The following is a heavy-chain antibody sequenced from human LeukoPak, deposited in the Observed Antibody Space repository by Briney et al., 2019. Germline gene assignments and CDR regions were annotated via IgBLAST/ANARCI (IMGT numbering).Heavy chain of an antibody. CDR1: GGSISSRGYY. V-gene: IGHV4-31*03. J-gene: IGHJ4*02. CDR2: IYYSGST. CDR3: ARVRIGYFDY. Sequence: SQTLSLTCTVSGGSISSRGYYWSWIRQHPGKGLEWIGYIYYSGSTYYNPSLKSRVTISVDTSKNQFSLKLSSVTAADTAVYYCARVRIGYFDYWGQGTLVTVSS. D-gene: IGHD1-26*01.